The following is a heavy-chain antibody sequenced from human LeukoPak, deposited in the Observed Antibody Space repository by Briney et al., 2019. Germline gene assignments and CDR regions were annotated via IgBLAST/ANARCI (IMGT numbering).Heavy chain of an antibody. Sequence: GGSLRLSCAASGFTFSSYAMSWVRRAPGKGLEWVSSISGSGGSTYYADSVKGRFTISRDNSKNTLYLQMNSLRAEDTAVYYCAKGRKSGSPTSDFDYWGQGTLVTVSS. CDR3: AKGRKSGSPTSDFDY. V-gene: IGHV3-23*01. CDR1: GFTFSSYA. CDR2: ISGSGGST. J-gene: IGHJ4*02. D-gene: IGHD1-26*01.